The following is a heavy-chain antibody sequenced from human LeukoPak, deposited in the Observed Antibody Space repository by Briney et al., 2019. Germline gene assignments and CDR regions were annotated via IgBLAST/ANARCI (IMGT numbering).Heavy chain of an antibody. V-gene: IGHV3-7*01. D-gene: IGHD2-2*01. CDR2: IKQDGSEK. Sequence: GGSLRLSCAASGFNLRSYWMSWVRQAPGKGLEWVANIKQDGSEKYYVDSVKGRFTISRDNAKNSLYLQMNSLRAEDTAVYYCARVRHRVNKDIVVVPAAKGYYYYYMDVWGKGTTVTVSS. J-gene: IGHJ6*03. CDR3: ARVRHRVNKDIVVVPAAKGYYYYYMDV. CDR1: GFNLRSYW.